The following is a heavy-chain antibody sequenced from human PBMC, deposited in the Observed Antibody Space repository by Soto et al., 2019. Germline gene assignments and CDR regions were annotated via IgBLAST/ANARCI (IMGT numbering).Heavy chain of an antibody. V-gene: IGHV4-39*01. CDR2: IYYSGST. CDR1: GGSISGSSYY. CDR3: MLGSGWKDFDY. J-gene: IGHJ4*02. D-gene: IGHD3-22*01. Sequence: QLQLQESGPGLVKPSETLSLTCTVSGGSISGSSYYWGWILQPPGKGLEWIGNIYYSGSTYYNPSLKSRVTISVDTSKNQFSLKLSSVTAADTAVYYCMLGSGWKDFDYWGQGTLVTVSS.